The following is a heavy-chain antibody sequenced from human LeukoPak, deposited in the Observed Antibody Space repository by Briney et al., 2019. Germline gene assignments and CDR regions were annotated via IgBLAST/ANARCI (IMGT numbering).Heavy chain of an antibody. CDR3: AKDIGGIQLLSNAFDI. Sequence: GESLRLSCAASGFTFDDYAMHWVRQAPGKGLEWVSGISWNSGSIGYADSVKGRFTISRDNAKNSLYLQMNSLRAEDTALYYCAKDIGGIQLLSNAFDIWGQGTMVTVSS. J-gene: IGHJ3*02. CDR1: GFTFDDYA. V-gene: IGHV3-9*01. D-gene: IGHD2-2*01. CDR2: ISWNSGSI.